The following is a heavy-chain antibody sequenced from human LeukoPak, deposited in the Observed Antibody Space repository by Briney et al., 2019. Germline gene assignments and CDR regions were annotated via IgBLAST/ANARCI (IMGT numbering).Heavy chain of an antibody. J-gene: IGHJ3*02. V-gene: IGHV3-21*01. Sequence: PGGSLRLSCAASGFTFSSYSMNWVRQAPGKGLEWVSSISSSSSYIYYADSVKGRFTISRDNAKNSLYLQMNSLRAEDTAVYYCARVKSPGYCSGGSCYSDAFDIWGQGTMVTVSS. CDR3: ARVKSPGYCSGGSCYSDAFDI. D-gene: IGHD2-15*01. CDR2: ISSSSSYI. CDR1: GFTFSSYS.